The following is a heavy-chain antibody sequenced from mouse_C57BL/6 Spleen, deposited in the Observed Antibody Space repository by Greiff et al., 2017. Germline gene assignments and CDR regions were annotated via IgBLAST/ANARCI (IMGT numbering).Heavy chain of an antibody. J-gene: IGHJ3*01. V-gene: IGHV1-4*01. D-gene: IGHD1-1*02. CDR1: GYTFTSYT. CDR3: ARWEGGKGFAH. Sequence: VQLQQSGAELARPGASVKMSCKASGYTFTSYTMHWVKQRPGQGLEWIGYINPSSGYTKYNQKFKDKATLTADKSSSTAYMQLSSLTSEDSAVYYCARWEGGKGFAHWAQGTLATVSA. CDR2: INPSSGYT.